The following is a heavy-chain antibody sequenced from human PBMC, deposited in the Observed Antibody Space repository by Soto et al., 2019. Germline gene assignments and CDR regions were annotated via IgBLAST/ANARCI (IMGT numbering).Heavy chain of an antibody. CDR1: GYTFTSYY. CDR2: INPSGGST. CDR3: ARSGSGYDYVVDAFDI. V-gene: IGHV1-46*03. D-gene: IGHD5-12*01. J-gene: IGHJ3*02. Sequence: ASVKVSCKASGYTFTSYYMHWVRQAPGQGLEWMGIINPSGGSTSYAQKFQGRVTMTRGTSTSTVYMELSSLRSEDTAVYYCARSGSGYDYVVDAFDIWGQGTMVTVSS.